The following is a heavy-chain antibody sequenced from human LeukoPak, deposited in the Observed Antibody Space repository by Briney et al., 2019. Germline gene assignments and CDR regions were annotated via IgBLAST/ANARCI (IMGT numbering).Heavy chain of an antibody. Sequence: GGSLRLSCAASGFTFSSYWMSWVRQAPGKGLEWVANIKQDGSEKYYVDSVKGRFTISRDNSKNTLYLQINSLRAEDTAVYYCTNRPGWFDPWGQGTLVTVSS. V-gene: IGHV3-7*03. CDR2: IKQDGSEK. D-gene: IGHD1-14*01. CDR3: TNRPGWFDP. J-gene: IGHJ5*02. CDR1: GFTFSSYW.